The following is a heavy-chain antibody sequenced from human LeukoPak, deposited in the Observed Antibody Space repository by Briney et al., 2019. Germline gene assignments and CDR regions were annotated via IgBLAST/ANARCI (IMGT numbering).Heavy chain of an antibody. D-gene: IGHD2-2*01. CDR3: ARYIVVVPAAFDI. CDR2: INPNSGGT. V-gene: IGHV1-2*02. J-gene: IGHJ3*02. Sequence: ASVKVSCKASGYTFTGYYMHWLRQAPGQGLEWMGWINPNSGGTNYAQKFQGRVTMTRDTSISTAYMELSRLRSDDTAVYYCARYIVVVPAAFDIWGQGTMVTVSS. CDR1: GYTFTGYY.